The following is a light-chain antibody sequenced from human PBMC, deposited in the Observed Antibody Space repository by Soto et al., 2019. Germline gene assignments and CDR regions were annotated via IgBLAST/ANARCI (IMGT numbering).Light chain of an antibody. Sequence: DIQMTQSPSSVSASVGDRVTITCRASQAIGDWLAWYQQKPGKAPKLLIYPASNLQSGVPSRFSGSGSGTDFTLPISSLQPEDFALYYCQQENSFPLTFGGGTKVEIK. V-gene: IGKV1-12*01. J-gene: IGKJ4*01. CDR3: QQENSFPLT. CDR2: PAS. CDR1: QAIGDW.